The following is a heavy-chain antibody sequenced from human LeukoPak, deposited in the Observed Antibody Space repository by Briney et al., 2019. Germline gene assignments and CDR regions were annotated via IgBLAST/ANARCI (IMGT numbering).Heavy chain of an antibody. CDR2: IKQDGSEK. CDR3: ARDLRFVAAAGPGRSFDY. V-gene: IGHV3-7*01. D-gene: IGHD6-13*01. J-gene: IGHJ4*02. Sequence: PGGSLRLSCAASGFTFSSYWMSWVRQAPGKGLEWVANIKQDGSEKYYVDSVKGRFTISRDNAKNSLYLQMNSLRAEDTAVYYCARDLRFVAAAGPGRSFDYWGQGTLVTVSS. CDR1: GFTFSSYW.